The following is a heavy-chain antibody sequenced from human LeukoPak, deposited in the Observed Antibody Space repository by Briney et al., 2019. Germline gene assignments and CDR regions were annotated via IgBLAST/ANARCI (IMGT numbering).Heavy chain of an antibody. J-gene: IGHJ4*02. Sequence: ASVKVSCKASGYTFTSYGISWVRQAPGQGLEWMGWISAYNGNTNYAQKLQGRVTMTTDTSTSTAYMELRSLRSDDTAVYYCARDAITMVRGVIITNPFDYWGQGTLVTVSS. CDR1: GYTFTSYG. CDR3: ARDAITMVRGVIITNPFDY. CDR2: ISAYNGNT. D-gene: IGHD3-10*01. V-gene: IGHV1-18*01.